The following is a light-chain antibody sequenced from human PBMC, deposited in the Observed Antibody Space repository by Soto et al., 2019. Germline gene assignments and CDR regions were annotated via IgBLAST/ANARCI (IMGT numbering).Light chain of an antibody. CDR1: SSNIGTSS. Sequence: QSVLTQPHSASGTPGQRVTISCSGSSSNIGTSSVHWFQQLPGTAPKLLISTTNQRPSGVPERYSGSKSGTSASLAISGLKSEDEADYYCAAWDDSLHGHVFGTGTKVTVL. CDR2: TTN. V-gene: IGLV1-44*01. J-gene: IGLJ1*01. CDR3: AAWDDSLHGHV.